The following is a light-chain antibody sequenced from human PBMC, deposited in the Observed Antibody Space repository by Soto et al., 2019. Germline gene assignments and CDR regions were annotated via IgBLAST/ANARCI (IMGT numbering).Light chain of an antibody. CDR1: ESISNY. CDR3: QQSYSIPRT. CDR2: TTA. Sequence: DIQMTQSPSSLSASVGDRVTITCRASESISNYLNWYQQKPGSSPKLLIYTTATLQSGVPSRFSDSGSGAEFTLTISSLEPEDFATYYWQQSYSIPRTFGHGTKVDIK. J-gene: IGKJ1*01. V-gene: IGKV1-39*01.